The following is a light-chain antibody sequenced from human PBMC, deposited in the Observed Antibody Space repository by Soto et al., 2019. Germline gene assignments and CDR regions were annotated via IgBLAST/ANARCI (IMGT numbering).Light chain of an antibody. CDR1: SSDVGGYNY. Sequence: QSALTQPASVSGSPGQSITISCTGTSSDVGGYNYVSWYQQHPGKATKLLIYAVSTRPSGVSNRVSRSKSGNTASLTVSGLQAEDQAAYYRSSYTTSSRVFGGGTKLTVL. CDR3: SSYTTSSRV. CDR2: AVS. V-gene: IGLV2-14*01. J-gene: IGLJ2*01.